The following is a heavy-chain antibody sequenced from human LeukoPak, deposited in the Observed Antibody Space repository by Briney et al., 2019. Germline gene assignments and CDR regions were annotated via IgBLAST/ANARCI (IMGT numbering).Heavy chain of an antibody. V-gene: IGHV5-51*01. D-gene: IGHD5-24*01. Sequence: GESLKISCQGSGYSFTSYRIVWVRQMPGKGLEWMGIIYPGDSDTRYSPSFQGRVTISADKYITTAYLQWSSLKASDTAMYYCARRRDGYDAFDIWGLGTMVTVSS. CDR1: GYSFTSYR. J-gene: IGHJ3*02. CDR3: ARRRDGYDAFDI. CDR2: IYPGDSDT.